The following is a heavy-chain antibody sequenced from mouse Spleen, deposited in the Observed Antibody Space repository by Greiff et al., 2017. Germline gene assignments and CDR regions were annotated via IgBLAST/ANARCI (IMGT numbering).Heavy chain of an antibody. CDR1: GFTFSSYT. J-gene: IGHJ3*01. CDR3: ARQDYSKGAWFAY. Sequence: EVKVVESGGGLVKPGGSLKLSCAASGFTFSSYTMSWVRQTPAKRLEWVATISSGGGNTYYPDSVKGRFTISRDNARNTLYLQMSSLRSEDTAMYYCARQDYSKGAWFAYWGQGTLVTVSA. CDR2: ISSGGGNT. D-gene: IGHD2-5*01. V-gene: IGHV5-9*04.